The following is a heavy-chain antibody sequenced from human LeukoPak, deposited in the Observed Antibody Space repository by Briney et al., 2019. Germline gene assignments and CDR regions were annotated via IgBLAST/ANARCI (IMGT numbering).Heavy chain of an antibody. J-gene: IGHJ4*02. CDR2: ISSSSSYI. V-gene: IGHV3-11*06. CDR3: ARVYSSSWYPIDY. Sequence: GGSLRLSCAASAFTFSDYYMSWIRQAPGKGLEWVSSISSSSSYIYYADSVKGRFTISRDNAKNSLYLQMNSLRAEDTAVYYCARVYSSSWYPIDYWGQGTLVTVSS. CDR1: AFTFSDYY. D-gene: IGHD6-13*01.